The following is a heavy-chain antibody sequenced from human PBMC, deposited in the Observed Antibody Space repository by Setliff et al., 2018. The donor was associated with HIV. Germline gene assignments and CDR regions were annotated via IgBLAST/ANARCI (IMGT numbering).Heavy chain of an antibody. D-gene: IGHD6-19*01. V-gene: IGHV3-7*05. CDR3: ARDVAVASFFNY. CDR1: GGTFSSYA. Sequence: SCKASGGTFSSYAISWVRQAPGQGLEWVANIKEDGSEQYYMDSVKGRFTISRDNAKNSLYLQMSSLRAEDTAVYYCARDVAVASFFNYWGQGTLVTVSS. CDR2: IKEDGSEQ. J-gene: IGHJ4*02.